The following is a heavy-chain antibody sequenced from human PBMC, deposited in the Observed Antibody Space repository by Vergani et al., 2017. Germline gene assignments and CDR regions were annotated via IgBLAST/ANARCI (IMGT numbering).Heavy chain of an antibody. CDR1: GGSISSGNYY. V-gene: IGHV4-31*03. CDR3: ARSSGKSIAARNWFDP. D-gene: IGHD6-6*01. J-gene: IGHJ5*02. Sequence: QVQLQESGPGLVRPSQTLSLTCTVSGGSISSGNYYWSWIRQHPGKGLEWIWYIYYSGSPYYNPSLKSRVTISVYTSKNQFSLKRSAVTAADTAVYYCARSSGKSIAARNWFDPWGQGTLGTVST. CDR2: IYYSGSP.